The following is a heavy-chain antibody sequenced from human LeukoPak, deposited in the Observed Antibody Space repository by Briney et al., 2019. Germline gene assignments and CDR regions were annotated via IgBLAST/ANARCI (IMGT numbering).Heavy chain of an antibody. CDR1: GYTFTSYG. D-gene: IGHD3-10*01. V-gene: IGHV1-18*01. CDR2: ISAYNGNT. Sequence: ASVKVSCKASGYTFTSYGISWVRQAPGQGLEWMGWISAYNGNTNYAQKLQGRVTMTTDTSTSTAYMELRSLRSDDTAVYYCARVTLWFGESPYWYFDLWGRGTLVTVSS. CDR3: ARVTLWFGESPYWYFDL. J-gene: IGHJ2*01.